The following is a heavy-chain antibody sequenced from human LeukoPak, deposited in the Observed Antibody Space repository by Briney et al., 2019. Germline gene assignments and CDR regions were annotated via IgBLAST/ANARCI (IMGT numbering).Heavy chain of an antibody. CDR1: GGSLSSGSYY. J-gene: IGHJ6*03. D-gene: IGHD3-3*01. V-gene: IGHV4-61*02. CDR3: ARGKPTSNYDFPTYYYYYMDV. CDR2: IYSSEST. Sequence: SETLPLTCTVSGGSLSSGSYYWSWIRPPAGKGLEWLGRIYSSESTNYNPSLKSRVTISVDTSKNQFSLKLSSVTAADTAVYYCARGKPTSNYDFPTYYYYYMDVWGKGTTVTVSS.